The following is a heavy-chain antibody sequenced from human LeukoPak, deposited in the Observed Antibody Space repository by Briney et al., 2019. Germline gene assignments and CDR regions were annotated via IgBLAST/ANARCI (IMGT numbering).Heavy chain of an antibody. V-gene: IGHV3-74*03. D-gene: IGHD7-27*01. Sequence: QPGGSLRLSCAASGFTFSSYSMNWVRQAPGKGLVCVSRINSDGSTTTYADSVKGRFTISRDNAKNTLYLQMNSLRAEDSALYYCARIRESLGLGAFDIWGQGTMVTVSS. CDR2: INSDGSTT. CDR3: ARIRESLGLGAFDI. CDR1: GFTFSSYS. J-gene: IGHJ3*02.